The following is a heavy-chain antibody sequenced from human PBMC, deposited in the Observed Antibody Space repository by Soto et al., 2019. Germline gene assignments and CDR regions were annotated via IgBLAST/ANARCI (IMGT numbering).Heavy chain of an antibody. CDR3: AHSSSRWPLGY. V-gene: IGHV2-5*02. CDR2: VYWDDDK. D-gene: IGHD4-17*01. Sequence: QITLKESGPTLVKPTQTLTLTCTFSGFSLSTSGVGVVWLRQPPGKALEWLALVYWDDDKRYSPSLKSRLTITQDNSKTQVVLTMNNMDHVDTATYYCAHSSSRWPLGYWGQGALVTVSS. CDR1: GFSLSTSGVG. J-gene: IGHJ4*02.